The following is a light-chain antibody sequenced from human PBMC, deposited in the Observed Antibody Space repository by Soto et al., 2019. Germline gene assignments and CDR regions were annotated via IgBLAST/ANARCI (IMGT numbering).Light chain of an antibody. CDR1: QSVSSSY. CDR2: GAS. V-gene: IGKV3D-20*02. Sequence: EIVLTQSPGTLSLSPGERATLSCRASQSVSSSYLAWYQQKPGQTPRLLIYGASSRATGIPDRFSGSGSGTDFTLTISRLEPEDFAVYYCQQRSNWPGTFGRGTKVEIK. CDR3: QQRSNWPGT. J-gene: IGKJ4*02.